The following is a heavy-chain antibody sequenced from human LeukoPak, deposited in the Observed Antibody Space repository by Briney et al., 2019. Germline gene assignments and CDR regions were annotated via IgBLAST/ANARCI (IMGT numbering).Heavy chain of an antibody. CDR1: GFTFSSYA. D-gene: IGHD6-19*01. J-gene: IGHJ6*02. CDR3: AKATDSYSSGWHRPYYDYYGMDV. V-gene: IGHV3-23*01. Sequence: PGGSLRLPCAACGFTFSSYAMRWVRQAPGKGLEWVSAISGSGGNTLYADSAKDRFTISRDNSKNTLHLEMNSLGAEDTDVYYCAKATDSYSSGWHRPYYDYYGMDVWGQGTTVTVSS. CDR2: ISGSGGNT.